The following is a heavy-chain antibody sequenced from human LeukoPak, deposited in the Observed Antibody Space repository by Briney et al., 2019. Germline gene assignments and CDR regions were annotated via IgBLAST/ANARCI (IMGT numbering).Heavy chain of an antibody. D-gene: IGHD6-13*01. CDR1: GGTFSSYT. CDR2: IIPILGIA. V-gene: IGHV1-69*04. Sequence: SVKVSCKASGGTFSSYTISWVRQAPGQGLEWMGRIIPILGIANYAQKLQGTVTITADKSTSTAYMELSSLRSEDTAVYYCARDPFSLGYSSSWFDYWAREPWSPSPQ. CDR3: ARDPFSLGYSSSWFDY. J-gene: IGHJ4*02.